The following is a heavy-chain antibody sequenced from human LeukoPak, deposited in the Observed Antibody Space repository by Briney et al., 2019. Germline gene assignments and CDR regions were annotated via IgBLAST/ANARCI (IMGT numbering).Heavy chain of an antibody. J-gene: IGHJ4*02. CDR2: MNTDESTT. Sequence: GGSLRVSCAASGFTFSSYWMHWVRQTPGKGLVWVSRMNTDESTTSYADSVKGRFTISRDNAKNTLYLQMNSLRAEDTAVYYCARPKEGSHYFDYWGQGTLVTVSS. CDR3: ARPKEGSHYFDY. V-gene: IGHV3-74*01. CDR1: GFTFSSYW.